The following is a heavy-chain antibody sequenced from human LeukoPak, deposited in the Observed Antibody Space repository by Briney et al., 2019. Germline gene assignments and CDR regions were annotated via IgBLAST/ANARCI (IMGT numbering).Heavy chain of an antibody. CDR1: GFTFSSYW. CDR2: IKQDGSEK. CDR3: AKDARIVGATGFFDY. Sequence: GGSLRLSCAASGFTFSSYWMSWVRQAPGKGLEWVANIKQDGSEKYYVDSVKGRFTISRDNAKNSLYLQMNSLRAEDTAVYYCAKDARIVGATGFFDYWGQGTLVTVSS. V-gene: IGHV3-7*01. D-gene: IGHD1-26*01. J-gene: IGHJ4*02.